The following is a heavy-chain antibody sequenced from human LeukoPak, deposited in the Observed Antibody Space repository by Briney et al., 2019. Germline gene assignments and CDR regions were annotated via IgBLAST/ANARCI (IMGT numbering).Heavy chain of an antibody. D-gene: IGHD3-10*01. CDR2: INHSGST. CDR1: GGSFSGYY. V-gene: IGHV4-34*01. CDR3: AKLNPMTLAGSSWYYSMDV. J-gene: IGHJ6*02. Sequence: SETLSLTCAVYGGSFSGYYWSWIRQPPGKGLEWIGEINHSGSTNYNPSLKSRVTISVDTSKNQFSLKLSSVTAADTAVYYCAKLNPMTLAGSSWYYSMDVWGHGTAVTVSS.